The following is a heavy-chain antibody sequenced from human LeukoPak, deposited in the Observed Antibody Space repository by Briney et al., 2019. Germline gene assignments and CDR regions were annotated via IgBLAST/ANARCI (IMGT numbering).Heavy chain of an antibody. CDR1: GFTFSSYE. CDR2: ISSSGSTI. CDR3: ARTPSYSSSWSVDY. Sequence: PGGSLRLSCAASGFTFSSYEMNWVRQAPGKGLEWVSYISSSGSTIYYADSVRGRFTISRDNAKNSLYLQMNSLRAEDTAVYYCARTPSYSSSWSVDYWGQGTLVTVSS. V-gene: IGHV3-48*03. J-gene: IGHJ4*02. D-gene: IGHD6-13*01.